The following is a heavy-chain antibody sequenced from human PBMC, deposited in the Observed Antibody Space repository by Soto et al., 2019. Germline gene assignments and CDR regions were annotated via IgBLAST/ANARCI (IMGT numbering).Heavy chain of an antibody. Sequence: LRLSCAASGFTFSSYAMHWVRQAPGKGLEWVAVISYDGSNKYYADSVKGRFTISRDNSKNTLYLQMNSLRAEDTAVYYCARRKWNFYYYGMDVWGQGTTVTVSS. CDR3: ARRKWNFYYYGMDV. D-gene: IGHD1-7*01. CDR2: ISYDGSNK. V-gene: IGHV3-30-3*01. CDR1: GFTFSSYA. J-gene: IGHJ6*02.